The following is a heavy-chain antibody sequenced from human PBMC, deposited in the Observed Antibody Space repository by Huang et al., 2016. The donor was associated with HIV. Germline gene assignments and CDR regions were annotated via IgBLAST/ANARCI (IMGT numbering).Heavy chain of an antibody. CDR1: TLTFGDYW. D-gene: IGHD1-7*01. Sequence: VESGGGLVKPGGSIRRSFVSSTLTFGDYWMSWIRQSPGKGLECVAKIKQNESEKYYVESVKGRFNISRDNAKKVLFLEMNNVRVEDTATYYCATKTAAMDIWGQGTTVTVS. CDR3: ATKTAAMDI. CDR2: IKQNESEK. V-gene: IGHV3-7*01. J-gene: IGHJ6*02.